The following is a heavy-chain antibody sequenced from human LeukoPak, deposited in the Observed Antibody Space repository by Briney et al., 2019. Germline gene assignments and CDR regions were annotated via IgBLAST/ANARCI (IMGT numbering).Heavy chain of an antibody. CDR3: ARKWVRGVISTDY. V-gene: IGHV1-2*02. D-gene: IGHD3-10*01. J-gene: IGHJ4*02. CDR1: GYTFTSYG. CDR2: ISPSNAT. Sequence: ASVKVSCKASGYTFTSYGISWVRQAPGQGLEWMGWISPSNATQSAQRFQGRVTMSRDTSISTAYLELNRLTSDDTAVYYCARKWVRGVISTDYWGQGTLVTVSS.